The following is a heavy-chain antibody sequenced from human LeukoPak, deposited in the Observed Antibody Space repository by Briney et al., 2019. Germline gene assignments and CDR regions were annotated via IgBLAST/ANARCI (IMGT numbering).Heavy chain of an antibody. J-gene: IGHJ1*01. CDR3: ARRNVAAAVQH. V-gene: IGHV4-34*01. Sequence: SETLSLTCAVYGGSFSGYYWSWIRQPPGKGLEWIGEINHSGSTNYNPSLKSRVTISVDTSKNQFSLKLSSVTAADTAVYYCARRNVAAAVQHWGQGTLVTVSS. CDR1: GGSFSGYY. D-gene: IGHD6-13*01. CDR2: INHSGST.